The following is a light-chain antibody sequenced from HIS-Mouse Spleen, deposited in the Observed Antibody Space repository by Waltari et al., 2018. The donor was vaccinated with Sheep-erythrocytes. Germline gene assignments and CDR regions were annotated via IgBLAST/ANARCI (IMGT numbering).Light chain of an antibody. V-gene: IGLV1-44*01. CDR3: AAWDDSLGKV. Sequence: QSVLTQPPSASGTPGQRVTIPWSGSSSNLGSNTVNWYQQLPGTAPKLLIYSNNQRPSGVPDRFSGSKSGTSASLAISGLQSEDEADYYCAAWDDSLGKVFGGGTKLTVL. J-gene: IGLJ3*02. CDR2: SNN. CDR1: SSNLGSNT.